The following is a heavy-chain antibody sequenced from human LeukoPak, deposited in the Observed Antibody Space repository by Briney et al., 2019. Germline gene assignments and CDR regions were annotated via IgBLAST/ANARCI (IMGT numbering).Heavy chain of an antibody. D-gene: IGHD3-16*01. CDR3: ARDPERYLRMGHYDY. Sequence: PGGSLRLSCAGSGFTFSSSAMNWVRPVPGKGLEWVLSIDYDSSHIYYAASVRGRFSISRDNARDSVYLQMDSLRADDTAVYYCARDPERYLRMGHYDYWGQGTLVIVSS. V-gene: IGHV3-21*01. CDR2: IDYDSSHI. J-gene: IGHJ4*02. CDR1: GFTFSSSA.